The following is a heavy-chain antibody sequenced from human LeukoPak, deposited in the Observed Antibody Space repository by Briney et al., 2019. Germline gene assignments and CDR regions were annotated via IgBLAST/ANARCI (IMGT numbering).Heavy chain of an antibody. J-gene: IGHJ4*02. Sequence: GGSLRLSCVASGFTFSNSWMHWVRHVPGKGLLWVSRISSDGSSSIYADSVKGRFTISRDNAKNTLYLQMNSLSGEDTAVYYCARMATAFDYWGQGTLVTVSS. CDR2: ISSDGSSS. D-gene: IGHD1-1*01. CDR1: GFTFSNSW. CDR3: ARMATAFDY. V-gene: IGHV3-74*01.